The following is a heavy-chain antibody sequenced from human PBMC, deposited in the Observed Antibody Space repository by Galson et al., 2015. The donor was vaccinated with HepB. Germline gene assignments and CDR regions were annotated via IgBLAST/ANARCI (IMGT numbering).Heavy chain of an antibody. CDR1: GFTFTTYA. CDR3: AKHVRSTGDLGDSRVFDH. CDR2: ISGNGAAT. D-gene: IGHD1-1*01. J-gene: IGHJ4*02. V-gene: IGHV3-23*01. Sequence: SLRLSCAASGFTFTTYAMGWVRQAPGKGLEWISFISGNGAATDYADSVRGRFTISRDNTKSTLTLQMNSLRVEDTAVYYCAKHVRSTGDLGDSRVFDHWGQGTLVTVSS.